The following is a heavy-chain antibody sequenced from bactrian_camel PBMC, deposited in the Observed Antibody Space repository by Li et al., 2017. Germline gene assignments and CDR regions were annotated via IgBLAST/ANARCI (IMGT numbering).Heavy chain of an antibody. D-gene: IGHD1*01. J-gene: IGHJ4*01. CDR3: AAGGGGVAGECIAWEDDFAY. Sequence: HVQLVESGGGSVQAGESLKLSCVYEYEYSSTCMAWFRQAPGKQREAVARRSRTGFTNYPDSTRSRFTIFKDSAKNTLYLQMNSLKPDDTGMYYCAAGGGGVAGECIAWEDDFAYWGQGTQVTVS. CDR1: EYEYSSTC. V-gene: IGHV3S53*01. CDR2: RSRTGFT.